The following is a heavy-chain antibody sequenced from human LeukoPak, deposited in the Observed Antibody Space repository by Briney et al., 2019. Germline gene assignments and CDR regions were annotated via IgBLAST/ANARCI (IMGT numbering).Heavy chain of an antibody. V-gene: IGHV3-21*01. CDR3: AREPLRYLRVGHYDY. CDR1: GFTFSTSA. Sequence: GGSLRLSCAASGFTFSTSAMNWVRQVPGKELEWVSSVDYDSSHIYYAASVRGRFTISRDNARNSVYLQMNSLRVEDTAVYYCAREPLRYLRVGHYDYWGQGTLVAVSS. J-gene: IGHJ4*02. D-gene: IGHD3-16*01. CDR2: VDYDSSHI.